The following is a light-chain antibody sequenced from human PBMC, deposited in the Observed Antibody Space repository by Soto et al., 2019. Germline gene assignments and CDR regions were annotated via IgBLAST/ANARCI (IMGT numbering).Light chain of an antibody. V-gene: IGKV1-5*03. Sequence: DIHMSQSPSSVSASVGDRFTITCRASQTISSWLAWYQQKTGKAPKLLIYKASTLKSGVPSRFRGCGSGTEFTLTISSLQPDDFETYYCQHYNSYSAAFGQGTKVDIK. J-gene: IGKJ1*01. CDR1: QTISSW. CDR3: QHYNSYSAA. CDR2: KAS.